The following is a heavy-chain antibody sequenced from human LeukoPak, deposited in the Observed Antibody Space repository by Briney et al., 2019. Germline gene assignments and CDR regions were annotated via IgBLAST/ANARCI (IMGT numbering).Heavy chain of an antibody. J-gene: IGHJ5*02. CDR1: GGSVNGYY. D-gene: IGHD6-25*01. CDR2: IFSSGTT. V-gene: IGHV4-59*08. Sequence: SETLSLTCTVSGGSVNGYYWGWIRQPPGKGLEWIAYIFSSGTTSYNPSLRSRVTISIDTSENQFSLQLTSVTAADTAVYYCVRHAPAPVIRKGFDPWGQGVLVTVSS. CDR3: VRHAPAPVIRKGFDP.